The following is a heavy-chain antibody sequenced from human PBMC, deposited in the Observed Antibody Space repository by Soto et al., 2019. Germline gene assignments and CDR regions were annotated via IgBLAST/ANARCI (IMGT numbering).Heavy chain of an antibody. CDR1: GGSFSGYY. CDR2: INHSGST. Sequence: SETLSLTCAVYGGSFSGYYWSWIRQPPGKGLEWIGEINHSGSTNYNPSLKSRVTISVDTSKNQFSLKLSSVTAADTAVYYCVRSSIEPRVFMHPFDYWGQGTLVTVS. J-gene: IGHJ4*02. V-gene: IGHV4-34*01. CDR3: VRSSIEPRVFMHPFDY. D-gene: IGHD6-6*01.